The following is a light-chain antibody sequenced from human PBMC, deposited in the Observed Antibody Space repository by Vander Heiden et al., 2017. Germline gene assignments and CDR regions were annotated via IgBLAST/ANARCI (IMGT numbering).Light chain of an antibody. V-gene: IGKV3D-15*01. Sequence: EILMTQSPATLSVSPGERATLSCRASQSISTNLAWYQQKPGQAPRLLISDASNRAVGSPARFSGSGSGTEFTLTISSLQSDDFALYFCLHYSNWPFTFGPGTKVDFK. J-gene: IGKJ3*01. CDR3: LHYSNWPFT. CDR1: QSISTN. CDR2: DAS.